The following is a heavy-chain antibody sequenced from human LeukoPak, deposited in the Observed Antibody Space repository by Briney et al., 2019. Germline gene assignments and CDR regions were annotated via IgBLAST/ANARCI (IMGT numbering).Heavy chain of an antibody. D-gene: IGHD3-16*02. Sequence: PGGSLRLSCAASGFTFSSYSMNWVRQAPGKGLEWVAVISYDGSNKYYADSVKGRFTISRDNSKNTLYLQMNSLRAEDTAVYYCARDLGVITFGGVIVSWAFDIWGQGTMVTVSS. CDR2: ISYDGSNK. CDR1: GFTFSSYS. CDR3: ARDLGVITFGGVIVSWAFDI. J-gene: IGHJ3*02. V-gene: IGHV3-30*03.